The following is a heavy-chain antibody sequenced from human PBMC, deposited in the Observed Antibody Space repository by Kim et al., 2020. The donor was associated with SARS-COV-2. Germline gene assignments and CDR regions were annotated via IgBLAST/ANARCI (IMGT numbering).Heavy chain of an antibody. CDR3: ARVPVLRYFDWLSYYFDY. D-gene: IGHD3-9*01. Sequence: KSRVTISVDTSKNQFSLKLSSVTAADTAVYYCARVPVLRYFDWLSYYFDYWGQGTLVTVSS. J-gene: IGHJ4*02. V-gene: IGHV4-30-2*04.